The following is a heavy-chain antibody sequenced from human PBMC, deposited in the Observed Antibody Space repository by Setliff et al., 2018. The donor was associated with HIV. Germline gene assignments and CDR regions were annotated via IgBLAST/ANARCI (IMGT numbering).Heavy chain of an antibody. V-gene: IGHV4-59*08. Sequence: SETLSLTCTVSGGSINNYYWSWIRQPPGKGLEWIGYIYPNGSPDYPSGNIVYNPSFRSRVTLSLDTSKNQFSLNLNSVTAADTAVYYCVRHHDSDFSGDPDWFDPWGQGILVTVSS. CDR1: GGSINNYY. D-gene: IGHD2-15*01. CDR3: VRHHDSDFSGDPDWFDP. CDR2: IYPNGSP. J-gene: IGHJ5*02.